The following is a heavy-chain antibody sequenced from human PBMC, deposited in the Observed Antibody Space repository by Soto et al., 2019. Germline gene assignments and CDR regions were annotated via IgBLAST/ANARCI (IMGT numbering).Heavy chain of an antibody. V-gene: IGHV3-30*03. J-gene: IGHJ6*02. Sequence: PGGSLRLSCAASGFTFSSYGMHWVRQAPGKGLEWVAIISYDGSNKFYADSVKGRFTISRDNSRNTLYLQMNSLRADDTAVYYCARDRDDGMDVWGQGTTVTVSS. CDR3: ARDRDDGMDV. CDR2: ISYDGSNK. CDR1: GFTFSSYG.